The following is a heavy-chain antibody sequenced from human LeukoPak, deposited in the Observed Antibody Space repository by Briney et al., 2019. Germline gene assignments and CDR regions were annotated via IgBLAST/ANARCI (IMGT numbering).Heavy chain of an antibody. J-gene: IGHJ4*02. CDR1: GGSISSGSYY. D-gene: IGHD4-23*01. CDR3: ARGTVVEEDY. Sequence: PSQTLSLTCTVSGGSISSGSYYWSWIRQPAGKGLEWIGRIYTSGSTNYNPSLKSRVTISVDTSKNQFSLKLSSVTAADTAVYYCARGTVVEEDYWGQGTLVTVSS. CDR2: IYTSGST. V-gene: IGHV4-61*02.